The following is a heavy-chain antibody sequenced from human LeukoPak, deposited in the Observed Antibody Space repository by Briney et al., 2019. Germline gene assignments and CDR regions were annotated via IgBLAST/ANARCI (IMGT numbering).Heavy chain of an antibody. CDR3: AKAPPVRSGHSAYDY. CDR2: VSGSGGNP. CDR1: GFTFSNYA. V-gene: IGHV3-23*01. Sequence: GGSLRLSCAASGFTFSNYAMSWVRQAPGKGLEWVSTVSGSGGNPYYADSVKGRLTISRDNSKNTLYLQMNSLRAEDTALYYCAKAPPVRSGHSAYDYWGQGTLVTVSS. J-gene: IGHJ4*02. D-gene: IGHD3-22*01.